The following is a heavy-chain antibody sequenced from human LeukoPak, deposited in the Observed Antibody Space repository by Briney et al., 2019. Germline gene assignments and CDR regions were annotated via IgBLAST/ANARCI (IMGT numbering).Heavy chain of an antibody. CDR1: GFTFSSYA. V-gene: IGHV3-23*01. D-gene: IGHD3-22*01. Sequence: GASLRLSCAASGFTFSSYAMSWVRQAPGKGLEWVSAISGSGGSTYYADSVKGRFTISRDNSKNTLYLQMNSLRAEDTAVYYCAKRDDYDSSGYYLDYWGQGTLVTVSS. CDR2: ISGSGGST. CDR3: AKRDDYDSSGYYLDY. J-gene: IGHJ4*02.